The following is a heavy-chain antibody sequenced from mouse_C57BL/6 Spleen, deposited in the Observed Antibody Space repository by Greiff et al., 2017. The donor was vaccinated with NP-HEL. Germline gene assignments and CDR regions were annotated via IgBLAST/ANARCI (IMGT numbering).Heavy chain of an antibody. V-gene: IGHV1-82*01. CDR2: IYPGDGGT. CDR3: ASAGYAALDY. D-gene: IGHD2-2*01. J-gene: IGHJ4*01. CDR1: GYAFSSSW. Sequence: VKLMESGPELVKPGASVKISCKASGYAFSSSWMNWVKQRPGKGLEWIGRIYPGDGGTNYNGKFKGKATLTADKSSSTAYMQLSSLTSEDSAVYFCASAGYAALDYWGQGTSVTVSA.